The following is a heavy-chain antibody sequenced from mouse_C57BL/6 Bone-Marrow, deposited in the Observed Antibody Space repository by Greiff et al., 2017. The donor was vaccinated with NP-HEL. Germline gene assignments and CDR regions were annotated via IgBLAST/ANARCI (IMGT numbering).Heavy chain of an antibody. CDR2: ISSGGDYI. V-gene: IGHV5-9-1*02. D-gene: IGHD1-1*01. CDR1: GFTFSSYA. CDR3: TRDYYGSSLWYFEV. Sequence: DVHLVESGEGLVKPGGSLKLSCAASGFTFSSYAMSWVRQTPEKRLEWVAYISSGGDYIYYADTVKGRFTISRDNARNTLYLQMSSLKSEDTAMYYCTRDYYGSSLWYFEVWGTGTTVTVSS. J-gene: IGHJ1*03.